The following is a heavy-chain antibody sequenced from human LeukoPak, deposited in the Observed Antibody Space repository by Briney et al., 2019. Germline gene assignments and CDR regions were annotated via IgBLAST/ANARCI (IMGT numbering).Heavy chain of an antibody. Sequence: GASVKVSCKASGYTFTGYYMHWVRQAPGQGLGWMGWINPNSGGTNYAQKFQGRVTMTRDTSISTAYMELSRLRSDDTAVYYCARRIAAAGTSWFDPWGQGTLVTVSS. CDR1: GYTFTGYY. V-gene: IGHV1-2*02. CDR3: ARRIAAAGTSWFDP. D-gene: IGHD6-13*01. CDR2: INPNSGGT. J-gene: IGHJ5*02.